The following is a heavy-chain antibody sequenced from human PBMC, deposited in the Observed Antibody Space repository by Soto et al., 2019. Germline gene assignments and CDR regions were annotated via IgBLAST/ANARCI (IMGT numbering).Heavy chain of an antibody. D-gene: IGHD3-9*01. V-gene: IGHV4-34*01. CDR2: INHSGST. J-gene: IGHJ6*02. Sequence: PSETLSLTCAVYGGSFSGYYWSWIRQPPGKGLEWIGEINHSGSTNYNPSLKSRVTISADTSKNQFSLKLSTVTAADTAVYYCGRLRYLAWLRHFEGMDVWGRGTTVTVSS. CDR1: GGSFSGYY. CDR3: GRLRYLAWLRHFEGMDV.